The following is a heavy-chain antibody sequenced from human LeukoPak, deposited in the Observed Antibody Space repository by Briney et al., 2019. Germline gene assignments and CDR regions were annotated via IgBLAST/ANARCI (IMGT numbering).Heavy chain of an antibody. D-gene: IGHD3-22*01. CDR3: ARISKTAYYYDSSGYSGAFDI. V-gene: IGHV4-59*01. Sequence: SETLSLTCTVSGGSISGYSWSWIRQPPGKGLEWIGYISYSGSTNYNPSLKSRVTISVDTSKNQFSLKLSSVTAADTAVYYCARISKTAYYYDSSGYSGAFDIWGQGTAVTVSS. J-gene: IGHJ3*02. CDR2: ISYSGST. CDR1: GGSISGYS.